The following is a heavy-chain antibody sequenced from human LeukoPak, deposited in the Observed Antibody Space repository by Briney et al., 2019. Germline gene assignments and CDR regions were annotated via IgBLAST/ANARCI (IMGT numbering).Heavy chain of an antibody. CDR1: GFTFRSYW. D-gene: IGHD6-19*01. Sequence: GGSLRLSCAASGFTFRSYWMHCVRQAPGKGLMWVSRINSDGTSTNYADSVKGRFTISRDNDKNTLYLQMNSLRAEDTAVYYCAKKRVAVAGTHYFDYWGRGTLVTVSS. CDR2: INSDGTST. J-gene: IGHJ4*02. V-gene: IGHV3-74*01. CDR3: AKKRVAVAGTHYFDY.